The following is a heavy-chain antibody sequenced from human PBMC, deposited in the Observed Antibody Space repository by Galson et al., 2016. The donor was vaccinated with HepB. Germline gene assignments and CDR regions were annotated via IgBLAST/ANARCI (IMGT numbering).Heavy chain of an antibody. CDR1: GFTFSSYS. J-gene: IGHJ6*02. V-gene: IGHV3-48*01. D-gene: IGHD2-21*01. CDR3: AKGSVISLGGGTKSFGMDV. Sequence: SLRLSCAASGFTFSSYSMNWVRQAPGKGLEWVSYISSSSTIYYADSVKGRFTISRDNSANMVFLEMSSLRVEDTAQYFCAKGSVISLGGGTKSFGMDVWGQGTTVTVSS. CDR2: ISSSSTI.